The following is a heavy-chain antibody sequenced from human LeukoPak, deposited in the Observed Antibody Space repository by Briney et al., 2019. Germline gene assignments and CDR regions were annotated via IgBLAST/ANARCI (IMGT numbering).Heavy chain of an antibody. D-gene: IGHD2-2*01. J-gene: IGHJ4*02. CDR2: IRGNGGGT. V-gene: IGHV3-23*01. Sequence: GGSLRLSCAASGFTFRSYAMSWVRQAPGKGLEWVSAIRGNGGGTYYADSVKGRFTISRDNSKNTLYLQMNSLRAEDTAVYYCAKGDCSSTSCYAPADYWGQGTLATVSS. CDR3: AKGDCSSTSCYAPADY. CDR1: GFTFRSYA.